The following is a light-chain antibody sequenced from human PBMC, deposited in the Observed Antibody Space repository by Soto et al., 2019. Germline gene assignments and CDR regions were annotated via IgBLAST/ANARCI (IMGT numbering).Light chain of an antibody. V-gene: IGLV2-11*01. Sequence: QSALTQPRSVSGSPGQSVTISCTGTSSDVGGYNYVSWYQQHPGKAPKLMIYDVSKRPSGVPDRFSGSKSGNTASLTISWLQAEDEADYYCCSDAGSSAVFGGGTQLTVL. CDR1: SSDVGGYNY. CDR3: CSDAGSSAV. J-gene: IGLJ7*01. CDR2: DVS.